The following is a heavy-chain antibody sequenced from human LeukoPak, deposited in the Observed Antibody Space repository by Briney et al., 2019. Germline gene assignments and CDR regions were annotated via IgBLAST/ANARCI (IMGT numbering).Heavy chain of an antibody. Sequence: ASVRVSCKASGYTFTGYYMHWVRQAPGQGLEWMGWINPNSGGTNYAQKFQGRVTMTRDTSISTAYMELSRLRSDDTAVYYCARGAELLWFGDPGYNWFDPWGREPWSPSPQ. V-gene: IGHV1-2*02. CDR3: ARGAELLWFGDPGYNWFDP. CDR2: INPNSGGT. CDR1: GYTFTGYY. J-gene: IGHJ5*02. D-gene: IGHD3-10*01.